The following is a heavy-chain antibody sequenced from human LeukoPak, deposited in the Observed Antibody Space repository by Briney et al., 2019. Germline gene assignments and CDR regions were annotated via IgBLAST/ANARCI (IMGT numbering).Heavy chain of an antibody. D-gene: IGHD3-10*01. Sequence: PGGSLRLSCAASGFTFSSYAMHWVRHAPGKGLEWVAVISYDGSNKYYADSVKGRFTISRDNSKNTLYLQMNSLRAEDTAVYYCAREIGNPYYFDYCGQGTLVTVSS. J-gene: IGHJ4*02. V-gene: IGHV3-30*04. CDR1: GFTFSSYA. CDR3: AREIGNPYYFDY. CDR2: ISYDGSNK.